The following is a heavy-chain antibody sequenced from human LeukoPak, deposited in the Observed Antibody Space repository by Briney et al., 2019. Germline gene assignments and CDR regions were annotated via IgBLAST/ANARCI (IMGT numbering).Heavy chain of an antibody. V-gene: IGHV4-39*01. J-gene: IGHJ4*02. CDR1: GGSISSSGYY. CDR2: IHYSGST. CDR3: ARSNYSSGFYFDY. D-gene: IGHD6-19*01. Sequence: PSETLSLTCTVSGGSISSSGYYWGCIRQPPGKGLEWIGSIHYSGSTYYNPSLKSRVTISVDASKNQFSLKLRSVTAADTAVYYCARSNYSSGFYFDYWGQGTLVTVSS.